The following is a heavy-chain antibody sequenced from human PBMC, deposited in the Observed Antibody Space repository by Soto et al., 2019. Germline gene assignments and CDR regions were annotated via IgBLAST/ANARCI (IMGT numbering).Heavy chain of an antibody. J-gene: IGHJ4*02. Sequence: QVQLVESGGGVVQPGRSLRVSCAASGFTFSSYGMHWVRQAPGKGLEWVAVIWYDGSNKYYADSVKGRFTISRDNSKNKLYLQMNSLRAEDTAVYYWARVPSIAAAGLDYWGQGTLVTVSS. V-gene: IGHV3-33*01. CDR2: IWYDGSNK. D-gene: IGHD6-13*01. CDR3: ARVPSIAAAGLDY. CDR1: GFTFSSYG.